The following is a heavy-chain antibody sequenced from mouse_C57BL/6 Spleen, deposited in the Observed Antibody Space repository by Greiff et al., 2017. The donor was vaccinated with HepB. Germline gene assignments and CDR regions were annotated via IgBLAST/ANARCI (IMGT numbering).Heavy chain of an antibody. J-gene: IGHJ3*01. CDR3: TRQGARAWFAY. CDR2: IDPETGGT. Sequence: QVQLQQSGAELVRPGASVTLSCKASGYTFTDYEMHWVKQTPVHGLEWIGAIDPETGGTAYNQKFKGKAILTADKSSSTAYMELRSLTSEDSAVYYCTRQGARAWFAYWGQGTLVTVSA. CDR1: GYTFTDYE. V-gene: IGHV1-15*01.